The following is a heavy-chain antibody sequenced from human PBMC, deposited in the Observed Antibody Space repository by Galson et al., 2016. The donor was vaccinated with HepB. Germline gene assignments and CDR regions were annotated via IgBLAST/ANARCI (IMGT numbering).Heavy chain of an antibody. J-gene: IGHJ6*03. V-gene: IGHV4-59*01. CDR3: ARLPPTHSPLGAGRGGKYYFYMDV. CDR1: GGSISSYY. D-gene: IGHD1-26*01. Sequence: SETLSLTCSVSGGSISSYYWTWIRQTPGKGLEWIGDFYYGETTSYNPSVKSRVTVSADTSKNQISLKMTSATAADTAVYYCARLPPTHSPLGAGRGGKYYFYMDVWGIGTTVAVSS. CDR2: FYYGETT.